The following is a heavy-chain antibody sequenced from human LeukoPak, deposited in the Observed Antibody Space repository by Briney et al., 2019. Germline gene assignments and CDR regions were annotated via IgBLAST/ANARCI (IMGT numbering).Heavy chain of an antibody. Sequence: GGSLRLSCAASGFTFSSYGMSWVRQAPGKGLEWVSAISGSGGSTYYADSVKGRFTNSRDNSKNTLYLQMNSLRAEDTAVYYCAKDRGIISDYWGQGTLVTVSS. CDR3: AKDRGIISDY. CDR1: GFTFSSYG. D-gene: IGHD3-10*01. CDR2: ISGSGGST. V-gene: IGHV3-23*01. J-gene: IGHJ4*02.